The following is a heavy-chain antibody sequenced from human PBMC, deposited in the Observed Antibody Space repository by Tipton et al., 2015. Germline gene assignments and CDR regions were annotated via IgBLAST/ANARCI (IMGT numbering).Heavy chain of an antibody. CDR3: ARDPRDGYGHFDS. D-gene: IGHD5-18*01. CDR1: GGSISNYY. V-gene: IGHV4-59*01. Sequence: TLSLTCTVSGGSISNYYWSWIRQPPGKGLEWIGYIYYSGSTNYNASLKSRVTISVDTSRNQFSLKLISVTAADTAVYYCARDPRDGYGHFDSWGQGILVTVSS. CDR2: IYYSGST. J-gene: IGHJ4*02.